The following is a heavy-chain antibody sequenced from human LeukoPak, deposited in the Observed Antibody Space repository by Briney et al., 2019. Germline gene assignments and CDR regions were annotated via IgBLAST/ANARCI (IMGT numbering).Heavy chain of an antibody. CDR2: ISGSGGST. CDR3: ARALTTAYYFDY. J-gene: IGHJ4*02. D-gene: IGHD4-17*01. CDR1: GFTFNNYA. Sequence: GGALRLSCAASGFTFNNYAMSWVRQAPGKGLEWVSAISGSGGSTYYADSVKGRFTISRDNSKNTLYLQMNSLRAEDTAVYYCARALTTAYYFDYWGQGTLVTVSS. V-gene: IGHV3-23*01.